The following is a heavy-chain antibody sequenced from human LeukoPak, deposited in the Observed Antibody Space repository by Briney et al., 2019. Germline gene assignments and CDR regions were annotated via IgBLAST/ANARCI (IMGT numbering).Heavy chain of an antibody. J-gene: IGHJ4*02. CDR2: VFYPGGT. CDR3: ASRPADSTWYGVFDY. D-gene: IGHD6-13*01. V-gene: IGHV4-59*11. CDR1: GGSINSHY. Sequence: SETLTLTCTVSGGSINSHYWSWIRQPPGKGLEWIGYVFYPGGTNYNPSLKSRVTMSLDTSRDQFSLRLTSVTAADTAIYHCASRPADSTWYGVFDYWSQGTLVTVSS.